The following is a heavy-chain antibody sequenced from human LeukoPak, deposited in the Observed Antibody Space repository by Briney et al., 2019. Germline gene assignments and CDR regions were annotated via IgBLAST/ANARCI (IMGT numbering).Heavy chain of an antibody. CDR3: ARAPRDSSGWYPFDY. CDR2: IYYSGST. Sequence: PSETLSLTCTVSGGSISSYYWSRIRQPPGKGLEWIGYIYYSGSTNYNPSLKSRVTISVDTSKNQFSLKLSSVTAADTAVYYCARAPRDSSGWYPFDYWGQGTLVTVSS. V-gene: IGHV4-59*01. D-gene: IGHD6-19*01. J-gene: IGHJ4*02. CDR1: GGSISSYY.